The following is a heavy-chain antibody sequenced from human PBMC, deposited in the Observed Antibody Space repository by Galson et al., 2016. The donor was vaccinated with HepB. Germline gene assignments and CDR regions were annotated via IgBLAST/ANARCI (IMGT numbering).Heavy chain of an antibody. Sequence: SLRPSCAVSGFTFSRYGMYWVRQAPAKGLEWVALISYDGSNKYYADSVKGRFTISRDNSKNTLYLQMNSLRAEDTAVYYCAKEGCYYDSSGCGFDYWGQGTLVTVSS. V-gene: IGHV3-30*18. D-gene: IGHD3-22*01. J-gene: IGHJ4*02. CDR1: GFTFSRYG. CDR2: ISYDGSNK. CDR3: AKEGCYYDSSGCGFDY.